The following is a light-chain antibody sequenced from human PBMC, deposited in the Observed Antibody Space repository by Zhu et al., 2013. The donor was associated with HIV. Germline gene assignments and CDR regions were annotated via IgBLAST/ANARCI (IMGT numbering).Light chain of an antibody. CDR2: SSS. CDR1: QTVSYRY. Sequence: EIVLTQSPATLSLSPGETATLFCRASQTVSYRYITWYHQKPGQAPRLLIHSSSDRATGIPDRFSGSGSGRDFTLTISRLEPEDSGLYYCQQYGSTFTWTFGQG. J-gene: IGKJ1*01. V-gene: IGKV3-20*01. CDR3: QQYGSTFTWT.